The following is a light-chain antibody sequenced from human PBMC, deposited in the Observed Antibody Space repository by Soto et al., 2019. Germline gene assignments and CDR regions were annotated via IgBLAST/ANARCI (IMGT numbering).Light chain of an antibody. Sequence: EIVMTQSPATLSVSPGERATLSCRASQSFSSNLAWYQQKPGQAPRLLIYGASTRATGIPARFSGSGSGTEFTLTISSLQSEDFAVYYCQQYNNGPWTFGQGTKVEIK. V-gene: IGKV3-15*01. CDR1: QSFSSN. CDR2: GAS. J-gene: IGKJ1*01. CDR3: QQYNNGPWT.